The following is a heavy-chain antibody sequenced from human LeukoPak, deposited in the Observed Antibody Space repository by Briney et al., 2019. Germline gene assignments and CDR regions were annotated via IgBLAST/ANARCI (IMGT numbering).Heavy chain of an antibody. CDR1: GFTFSSYA. D-gene: IGHD3-16*01. V-gene: IGHV3-64*01. CDR2: ISSNGGST. Sequence: GGSLRLSCAASGFTFSSYAMHWVRQAPGKGLEYVSAISSNGGSTYYANSVKGRFTISRDNSKNTLYLQMNSLKTEDTAVYYCTRGLYGGGSFDIWGQGTMVTVSS. CDR3: TRGLYGGGSFDI. J-gene: IGHJ3*02.